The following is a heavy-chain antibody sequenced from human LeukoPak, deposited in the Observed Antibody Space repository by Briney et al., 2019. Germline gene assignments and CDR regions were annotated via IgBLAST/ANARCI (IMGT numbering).Heavy chain of an antibody. CDR1: GGSISSSNW. Sequence: PSETLSLTCAVSGGSISSSNWWSWVRQPPGKGLEWIGEIYHSGSTYYNPSLRSRVTMSLDTSKSQFSLKLSSVTAADTAVYYCARTGNSSGYYRNAIDYWGQGTLVTVSS. V-gene: IGHV4-4*02. CDR2: IYHSGST. CDR3: ARTGNSSGYYRNAIDY. D-gene: IGHD3-22*01. J-gene: IGHJ4*02.